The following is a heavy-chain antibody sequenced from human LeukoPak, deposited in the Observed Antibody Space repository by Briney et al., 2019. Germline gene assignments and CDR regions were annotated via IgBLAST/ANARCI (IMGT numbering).Heavy chain of an antibody. V-gene: IGHV4-59*01. Sequence: SETLSLTCTVSGGSISGYYWNWIRQPPGKGLERIGYISYRGSTNYNPSLKSRVTISVDTSKNQLSLNLNSVTAADTAVYYCARDGGNSVCFDLWGRGTLATVSS. CDR1: GGSISGYY. CDR2: ISYRGST. D-gene: IGHD4-23*01. CDR3: ARDGGNSVCFDL. J-gene: IGHJ2*01.